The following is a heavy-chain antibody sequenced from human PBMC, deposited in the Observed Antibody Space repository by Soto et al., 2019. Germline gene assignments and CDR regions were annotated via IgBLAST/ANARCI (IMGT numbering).Heavy chain of an antibody. J-gene: IGHJ4*02. CDR2: ISAYNGNK. CDR3: ARGVTPYYFDY. Sequence: QVQLVQSGAEVKKPGASVKVSCKASGYTFPSHGISRVRQAPGQGLEWMGWISAYNGNKKYAQKLQGRVTMTTDTSTSTAYMELRSLRSDDTAVYYCARGVTPYYFDYWGQRTLVTVSS. D-gene: IGHD4-4*01. CDR1: GYTFPSHG. V-gene: IGHV1-18*01.